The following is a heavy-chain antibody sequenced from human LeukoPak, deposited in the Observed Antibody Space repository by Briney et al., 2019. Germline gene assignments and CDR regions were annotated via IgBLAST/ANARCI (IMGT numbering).Heavy chain of an antibody. CDR2: ITSSSNHK. CDR1: GFTFSSYS. D-gene: IGHD3-3*01. CDR3: AIEHDFWSGFTDY. J-gene: IGHJ4*02. Sequence: PGESLRLSCAASGFTFSSYSMNWVRQAPGKGLEWVSSITSSSNHKYYADSVKGRFTISRDNAKNSLYLQMNSLRAEDTAVYYCAIEHDFWSGFTDYWGQGTLVTVSS. V-gene: IGHV3-21*01.